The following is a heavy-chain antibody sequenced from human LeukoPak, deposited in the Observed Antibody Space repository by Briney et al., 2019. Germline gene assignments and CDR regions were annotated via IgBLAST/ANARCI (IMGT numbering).Heavy chain of an antibody. J-gene: IGHJ6*03. CDR2: ISGSGADT. Sequence: GGCLRLSCTAFGFTFTTYAKIWVRQAPGRGLEWISAISGSGADTYYADCGKGRFTISRDNSRTTLLLQMSSLRAEVTAVYYCAKGGLQYPPGHYYYIDLWGKGSTVTVSS. CDR1: GFTFTTYA. CDR3: AKGGLQYPPGHYYYIDL. V-gene: IGHV3-23*01. D-gene: IGHD4-11*01.